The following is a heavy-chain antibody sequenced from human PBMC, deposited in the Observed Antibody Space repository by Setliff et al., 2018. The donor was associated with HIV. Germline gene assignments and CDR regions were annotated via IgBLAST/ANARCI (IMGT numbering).Heavy chain of an antibody. J-gene: IGHJ4*02. CDR3: ARDKGPPPVVHLDY. CDR2: ISRNSDTI. V-gene: IGHV3-48*01. D-gene: IGHD3-10*02. CDR1: GVTFSSYS. Sequence: GGSLRLSCAASGVTFSSYSMNWVRQAPGKGLEWLSYISRNSDTIYYADSVKGRFTISRDNAENSLYLQMNSLRAEDTAMYYCARDKGPPPVVHLDYWGQGTLVTVSS.